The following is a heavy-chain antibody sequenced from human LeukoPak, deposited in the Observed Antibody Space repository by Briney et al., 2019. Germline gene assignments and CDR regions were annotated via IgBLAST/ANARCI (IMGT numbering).Heavy chain of an antibody. CDR3: VRALSSSSPY. CDR2: MREDGGQE. D-gene: IGHD6-6*01. V-gene: IGHV3-7*03. J-gene: IGHJ4*02. CDR1: GLTFRNYG. Sequence: PGGSLRLSCVGFGLTFRNYGMNWVRQAPGTGLEWVAGMREDGGQEYYVDSVRGRFTISRDSAKNSLYLQVNSLRVEDTAVYYCVRALSSSSPYWGQGTLVTVSS.